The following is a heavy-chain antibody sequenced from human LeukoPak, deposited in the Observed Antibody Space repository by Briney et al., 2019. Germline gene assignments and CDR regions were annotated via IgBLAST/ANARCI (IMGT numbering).Heavy chain of an antibody. CDR2: INPSGGSA. Sequence: ASVKVSCKASGFTFTNYYIHWVRQAPGQGLEWMGIINPSGGSASYAQKFQGRVTVTRDLSTSTVSMELSSLRSEDTAVYYCARGDYACSWAWDSWGQRTLVTASS. J-gene: IGHJ4*02. D-gene: IGHD4/OR15-4a*01. CDR3: ARGDYACSWAWDS. CDR1: GFTFTNYY. V-gene: IGHV1-46*01.